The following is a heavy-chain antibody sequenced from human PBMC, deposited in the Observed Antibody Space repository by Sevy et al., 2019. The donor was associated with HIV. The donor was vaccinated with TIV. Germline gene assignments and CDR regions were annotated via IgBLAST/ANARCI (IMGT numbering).Heavy chain of an antibody. J-gene: IGHJ6*03. Sequence: GRSLRLSCVASGFIFSTDWMHWVRQAPGKGLVWVSRIDTDGSDTSYADSVKGRFTISRDNPKNTLYLQMNSLRAEDTAVYYCVRDRPGPKQYMDVWGKGTTVTVSS. CDR3: VRDRPGPKQYMDV. CDR2: IDTDGSDT. CDR1: GFIFSTDW. V-gene: IGHV3-74*01.